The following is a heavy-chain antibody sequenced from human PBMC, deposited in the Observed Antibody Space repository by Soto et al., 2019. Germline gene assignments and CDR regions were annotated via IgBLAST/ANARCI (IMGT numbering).Heavy chain of an antibody. D-gene: IGHD3-10*01. CDR1: GFTFSSYA. CDR2: ISGSGGST. J-gene: IGHJ4*02. Sequence: VGSLRLSCAASGFTFSSYAMSWVRQAPGKGLEWVSAISGSGGSTYYADSVKGRFTISRDNSKNTLYLQMNSLRAEDTAVYYCAKDGLGGSGSYYKPAPNFDYWGQGTLVTVSS. V-gene: IGHV3-23*01. CDR3: AKDGLGGSGSYYKPAPNFDY.